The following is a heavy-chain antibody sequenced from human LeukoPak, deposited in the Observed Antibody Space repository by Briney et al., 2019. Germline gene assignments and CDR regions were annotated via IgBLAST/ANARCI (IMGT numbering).Heavy chain of an antibody. CDR1: GFTFSSYA. CDR3: ARDMSDYAGHGQSGPFDY. J-gene: IGHJ4*02. D-gene: IGHD3-16*01. Sequence: GRSLRLSCAASGFTFSSYAMHWVCQAPGKGLEWVAVISYDGSNKYYADSVKGRFTISRDNSKNTLYLQMNSLRAEDTAVYYCARDMSDYAGHGQSGPFDYWGQGTLVTVSS. V-gene: IGHV3-30*01. CDR2: ISYDGSNK.